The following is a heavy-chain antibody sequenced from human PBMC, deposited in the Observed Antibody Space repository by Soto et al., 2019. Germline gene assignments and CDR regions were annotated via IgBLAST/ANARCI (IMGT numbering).Heavy chain of an antibody. CDR1: GFTFSSYG. Sequence: QVQLVESGGGVVQPGRSLRLSCAASGFTFSSYGMHWVRQAPGKGLEWVAVIWYDGSNKYYADSVKGRFTISRDNSKNTLYLQMNTQRAEDTAVYYCARDSSDYGTLYYFDYWGQGTLVTVSS. J-gene: IGHJ4*02. D-gene: IGHD4-17*01. CDR3: ARDSSDYGTLYYFDY. CDR2: IWYDGSNK. V-gene: IGHV3-33*01.